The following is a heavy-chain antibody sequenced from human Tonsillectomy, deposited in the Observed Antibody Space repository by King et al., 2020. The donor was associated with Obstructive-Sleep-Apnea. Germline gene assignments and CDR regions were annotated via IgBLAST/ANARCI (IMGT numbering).Heavy chain of an antibody. CDR1: GDSVSSNSAA. CDR2: TYYRSKWFT. J-gene: IGHJ4*02. D-gene: IGHD1-26*01. CDR3: ARDSSYSGVSNSYYFNS. Sequence: VQLQQSGPGLVKPSQTLSLTCAISGDSVSSNSAAWSWNRQSPSRGLEWLGRTYYRSKWFTDYALSVKSRITINSDTSKNQVSLQLKSVTPEDTAIYYCARDSSYSGVSNSYYFNSWGQGTLVTVSS. V-gene: IGHV6-1*01.